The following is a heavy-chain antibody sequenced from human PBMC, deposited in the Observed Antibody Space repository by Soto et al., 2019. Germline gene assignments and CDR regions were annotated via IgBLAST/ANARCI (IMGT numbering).Heavy chain of an antibody. Sequence: SETLSLTCTVSGGSISSYYWSWIRQPPGKGLEWIGYIYYSGSTNYNHSLKSRVTISVDTSKNQFSLKLSSVTAADTAVYYCARRTGGNYYDSSGYYFDYWGQGTLVTVSS. D-gene: IGHD3-22*01. CDR1: GGSISSYY. J-gene: IGHJ4*02. CDR2: IYYSGST. CDR3: ARRTGGNYYDSSGYYFDY. V-gene: IGHV4-59*01.